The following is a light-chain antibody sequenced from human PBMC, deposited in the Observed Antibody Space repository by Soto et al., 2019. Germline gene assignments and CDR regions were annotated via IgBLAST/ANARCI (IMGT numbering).Light chain of an antibody. J-gene: IGKJ4*01. V-gene: IGKV3-20*01. CDR3: QQYASSPLT. Sequence: EIVLTQSPGTLSLSPGERVTLYCRASQSVGRNYLAWYQQKPGHAHRLLIHDASTRATCIPDRLSGSGSGTDFTFTISRLEPEDFAVYYCQQYASSPLTFGGGTKVET. CDR1: QSVGRNY. CDR2: DAS.